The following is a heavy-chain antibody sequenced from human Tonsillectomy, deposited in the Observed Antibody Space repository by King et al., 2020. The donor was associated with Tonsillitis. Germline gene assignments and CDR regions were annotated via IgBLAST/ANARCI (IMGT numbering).Heavy chain of an antibody. CDR1: GGSSSGNY. J-gene: IGHJ3*02. V-gene: IGHV4-34*01. D-gene: IGHD6-6*01. Sequence: VQLQQWGAGLLKPSETLSLTCAVYGGSSSGNYWSWIRQPPGKGLEWIVEINHSGITNYNPSLKSRVTISVDTSKNQFSLKLSSVTAADTAVYYCARVSVGAARSDDAFDNW. CDR2: INHSGIT. CDR3: ARVSVGAARSDDAFDN.